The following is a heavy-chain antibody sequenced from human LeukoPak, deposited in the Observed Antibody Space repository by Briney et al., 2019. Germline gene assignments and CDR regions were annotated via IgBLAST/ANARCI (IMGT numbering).Heavy chain of an antibody. CDR3: ARDRYSST. CDR1: GFTFSSYW. J-gene: IGHJ5*02. D-gene: IGHD6-13*01. Sequence: PGGSLRLSCAASGFTFSSYWMTWVRQPPGKGLEWVANINQDGSEKYYVDFVKGRFTISRDNAKNSLYLQMNSLRGDDTAVYYCARDRYSSTWGQGTLVTVSS. CDR2: INQDGSEK. V-gene: IGHV3-7*01.